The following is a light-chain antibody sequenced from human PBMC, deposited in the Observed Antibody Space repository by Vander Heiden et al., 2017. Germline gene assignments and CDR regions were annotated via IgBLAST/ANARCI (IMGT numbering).Light chain of an antibody. CDR3: QRSYSTPPYT. CDR2: AAS. V-gene: IGKV1-39*01. CDR1: QSISSY. Sequence: DIQMTQSPSSLSASVGDRVTITCRASQSISSYLNWYQQKPGKAPELLIYAASSLQSGVPSRFSGSGSGTDFTLTISSLKPEAFATYYCQRSYSTPPYTYGQGTKLEIK. J-gene: IGKJ2*01.